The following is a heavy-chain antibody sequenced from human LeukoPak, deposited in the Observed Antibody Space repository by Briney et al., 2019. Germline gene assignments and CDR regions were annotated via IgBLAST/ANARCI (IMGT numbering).Heavy chain of an antibody. Sequence: PGGSLRLSCTGSGFTFGDYAMSWFRQAPGKGLEWVGFIRSKAYGGTTEYAASVKGRFTISRDDSKSIAYLQMNSLKTEDTAVYYCTSGRQTMVRGEWFDPWGQGTLVTVSS. CDR1: GFTFGDYA. V-gene: IGHV3-49*03. CDR2: IRSKAYGGTT. CDR3: TSGRQTMVRGEWFDP. J-gene: IGHJ5*02. D-gene: IGHD3-10*01.